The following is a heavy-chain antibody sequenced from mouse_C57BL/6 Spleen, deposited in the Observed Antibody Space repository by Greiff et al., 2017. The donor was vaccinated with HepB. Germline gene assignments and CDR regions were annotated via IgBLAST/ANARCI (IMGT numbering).Heavy chain of an antibody. CDR2: ISYSGST. J-gene: IGHJ4*01. CDR1: GYSITSDY. Sequence: EVNVVESGPGLAKPSQTLSLTCSVTGYSITSDYWNWIRKFPGNKLEYMGYISYSGSTYYNPSLKSRISITRDTSKNQYYLQLNSVTTEDTATYYCARYKGGYYVDYAMDYWGQGTSVTVSS. CDR3: ARYKGGYYVDYAMDY. V-gene: IGHV3-8*01. D-gene: IGHD2-3*01.